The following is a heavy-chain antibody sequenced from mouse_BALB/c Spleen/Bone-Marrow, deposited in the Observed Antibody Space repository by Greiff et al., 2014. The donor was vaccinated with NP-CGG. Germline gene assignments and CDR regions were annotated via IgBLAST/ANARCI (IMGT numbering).Heavy chain of an antibody. CDR2: ISTYYGDA. V-gene: IGHV1S137*01. CDR3: ARDYDYGFAY. Sequence: QVQLKESGAELVRPGVSVKISYKGSGYTFTDYAMHWVKQSHAKSLEWIGVISTYYGDASYNQKFKGKATMTVDKSSSTAYMELARLTSEDSAIYYCARDYDYGFAYWGQGTLVTVSA. CDR1: GYTFTDYA. D-gene: IGHD2-4*01. J-gene: IGHJ3*01.